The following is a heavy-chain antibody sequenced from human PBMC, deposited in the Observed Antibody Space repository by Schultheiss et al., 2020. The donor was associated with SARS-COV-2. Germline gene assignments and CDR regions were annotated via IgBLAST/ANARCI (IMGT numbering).Heavy chain of an antibody. CDR2: ISTSGSTI. Sequence: GGSLRLSCAASGFTFSDYYMNWVRQAPGKGLEWVSYISTSGSTIYYADSVKGRFTISRDNAKNSLYLQMNSLRAEDTAVYYCARERSRSYFDYWGQGTLVTVSS. D-gene: IGHD3-10*01. V-gene: IGHV3-11*04. CDR3: ARERSRSYFDY. CDR1: GFTFSDYY. J-gene: IGHJ4*02.